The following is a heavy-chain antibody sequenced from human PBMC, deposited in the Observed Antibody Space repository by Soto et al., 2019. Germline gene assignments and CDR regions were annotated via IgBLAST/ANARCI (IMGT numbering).Heavy chain of an antibody. CDR3: ARDAPLNYYDSSGYYYRSYFDY. CDR1: GYTFTSYA. V-gene: IGHV1-3*01. Sequence: ASVKVSCKASGYTFTSYAMHWVRQAPGQRLEWMGWINAGNGNTKYSQKFQGRVTITRDTSASTAYMELSSLRSEDTAVYYCARDAPLNYYDSSGYYYRSYFDYWGQGTLVTVSS. J-gene: IGHJ4*02. D-gene: IGHD3-22*01. CDR2: INAGNGNT.